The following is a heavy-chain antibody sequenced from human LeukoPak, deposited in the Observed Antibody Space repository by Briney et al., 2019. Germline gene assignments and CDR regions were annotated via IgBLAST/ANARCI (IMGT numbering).Heavy chain of an antibody. V-gene: IGHV1-18*01. CDR3: ERRAPITDYFDY. J-gene: IGHJ4*02. Sequence: GASVHVSCQASGYSFSSYGLTWVRQAPGQGLAWMGLISAYNAQTNYAQKREGRVTMTTDTSTSTAYMELRTLRSADTAVYYCERRAPITDYFDYCGQGTLVTVSS. CDR1: GYSFSSYG. CDR2: ISAYNAQT. D-gene: IGHD3-10*01.